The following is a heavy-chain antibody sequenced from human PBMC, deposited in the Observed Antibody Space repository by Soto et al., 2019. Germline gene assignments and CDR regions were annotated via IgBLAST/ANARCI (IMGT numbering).Heavy chain of an antibody. V-gene: IGHV4-39*07. Sequence: SETLSLTCTVSGGSISSSSYYWGWIRQPPGKGLEWIGSIYYSGSTYYNPSLKSRVTISVDTSKNQFSLKLSSVTAADTAVYDCAGSDRYGAFDIWGQGTMVTVSS. CDR1: GGSISSSSYY. CDR2: IYYSGST. D-gene: IGHD1-26*01. CDR3: AGSDRYGAFDI. J-gene: IGHJ3*02.